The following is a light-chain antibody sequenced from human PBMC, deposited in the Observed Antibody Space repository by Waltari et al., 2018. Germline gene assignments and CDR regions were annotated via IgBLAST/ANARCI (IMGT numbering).Light chain of an antibody. V-gene: IGLV1-47*01. J-gene: IGLJ2*01. CDR3: AAWDDSLEEV. Sequence: QSVLTQPPSASGAPGQRVTISCSGSSSNIGSNFVYWYQQLPGTAPKLLIYRNKPRAAGVPYRFSGSNAGHSAPLAISGLRSEDEAHYYCAAWDDSLEEVFGGGTKLTVL. CDR2: RNK. CDR1: SSNIGSNF.